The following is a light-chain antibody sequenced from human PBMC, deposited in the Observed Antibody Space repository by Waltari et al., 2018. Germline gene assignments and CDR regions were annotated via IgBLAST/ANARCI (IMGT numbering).Light chain of an antibody. J-gene: IGKJ4*01. CDR2: GAF. CDR1: QTIRTTY. Sequence: EIVLTQSPGTLSLSPGEGATLSCRTSQTIRTTYLAWYQQKPGQAPTLLIYGAFTRATGIPDRFTGSGSGTDFSLTISSLEPEDFATYHCQQYDVSPLTFGGGTKVEIK. CDR3: QQYDVSPLT. V-gene: IGKV3-20*01.